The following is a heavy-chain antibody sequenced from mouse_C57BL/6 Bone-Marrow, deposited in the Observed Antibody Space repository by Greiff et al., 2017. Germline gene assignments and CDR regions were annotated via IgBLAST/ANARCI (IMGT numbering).Heavy chain of an antibody. CDR1: GYSFTDYN. V-gene: IGHV1-39*01. CDR3: ARWAHYYGTDYFDY. J-gene: IGHJ2*01. Sequence: VHVKQSGPELVKPGASVKISCKASGYSFTDYNMNWVKQSNGKSLEWIGVINPNCGTTSYNQKFKGKATLTVAQSSSTAYMQLNSLTSEDSAVYYCARWAHYYGTDYFDYWGQGTTLTVSS. CDR2: INPNCGTT. D-gene: IGHD1-1*01.